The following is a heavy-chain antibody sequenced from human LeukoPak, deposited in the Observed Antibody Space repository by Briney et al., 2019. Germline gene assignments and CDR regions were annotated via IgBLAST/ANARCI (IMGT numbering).Heavy chain of an antibody. CDR2: ISSSCDYI. CDR1: GFTFSSYR. D-gene: IGHD2-2*01. J-gene: IGHJ4*02. CDR3: ARADQGPLDY. V-gene: IGHV3-21*01. Sequence: GGSLRLSCAASGFTFSSYRLNWVRQAPGKGLEWVSSISSSCDYIYYADSVKGRFTISRDNARNTVYLHMNSLRAEDTAVFYCARADQGPLDYWGQGTLVTVSS.